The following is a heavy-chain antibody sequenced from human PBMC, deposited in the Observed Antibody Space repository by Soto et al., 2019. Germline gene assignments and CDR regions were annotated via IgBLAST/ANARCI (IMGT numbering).Heavy chain of an antibody. D-gene: IGHD3-22*01. Sequence: GGSLRLSCAASGFTFSNAWMNWVRQAPGKGLEWVGRIKSKTDGGTTDYAAPVKGRFTISRDDSKNTLYLQMNSLKTEDTAVIYCPTDPVTIIVVFPSPGWGKGTLVT. V-gene: IGHV3-15*07. J-gene: IGHJ4*02. CDR2: IKSKTDGGTT. CDR1: GFTFSNAW. CDR3: PTDPVTIIVVFPSPG.